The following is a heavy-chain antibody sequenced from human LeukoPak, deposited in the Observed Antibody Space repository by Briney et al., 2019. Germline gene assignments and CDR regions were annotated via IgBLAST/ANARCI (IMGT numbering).Heavy chain of an antibody. V-gene: IGHV4-59*01. CDR1: GGSISSSY. J-gene: IGHJ4*02. CDR3: ASAANADYSDSSGYYYPFGY. Sequence: SETLSLTCTVSGGSISSSYWSWIRQPPGTGLQCIGFIHYSGNTNYNPSLKSRVTISVDTSKNQFSLKLSSVTAADTAVYYCASAANADYSDSSGYYYPFGYWGQGTLVSVSS. CDR2: IHYSGNT. D-gene: IGHD3-22*01.